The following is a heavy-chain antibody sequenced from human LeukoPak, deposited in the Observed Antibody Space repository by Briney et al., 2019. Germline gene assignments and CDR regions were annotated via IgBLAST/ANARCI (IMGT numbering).Heavy chain of an antibody. Sequence: GGSLRLSCTASGFTFGDYAMSWVRQAPGKGLEWVGFIRSKAYGGTTAYAVSVKGRFTISRDDSKSIAYLQMNSLKTEDTAVYYCTRVPVPYDYVWGSYRSYYYYYMDVWGKGTTVTVSS. CDR2: IRSKAYGGTT. V-gene: IGHV3-49*04. J-gene: IGHJ6*03. CDR3: TRVPVPYDYVWGSYRSYYYYYMDV. D-gene: IGHD3-16*02. CDR1: GFTFGDYA.